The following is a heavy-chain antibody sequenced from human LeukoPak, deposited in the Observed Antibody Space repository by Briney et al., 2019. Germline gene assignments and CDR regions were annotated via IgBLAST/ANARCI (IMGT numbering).Heavy chain of an antibody. V-gene: IGHV3-53*05. CDR1: GFTVSSNY. J-gene: IGHJ4*02. D-gene: IGHD3-22*01. CDR3: ARDQYDSSGLDY. Sequence: GGSLRLSCAASGFTVSSNYMSWVRQAPGKGLEWVSIIYSGGSTYYADSVKGRFTISRDNSKNTLYLQMNSLRAEDTAVYYCARDQYDSSGLDYWGQGTLVTVSS. CDR2: IYSGGST.